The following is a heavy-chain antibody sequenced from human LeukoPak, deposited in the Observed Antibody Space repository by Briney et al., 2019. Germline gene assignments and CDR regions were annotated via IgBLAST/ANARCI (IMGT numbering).Heavy chain of an antibody. J-gene: IGHJ5*02. CDR3: ARVGNYDFWSGYSGGNWFDP. D-gene: IGHD3-3*01. V-gene: IGHV1-18*01. Sequence: ASVKVSCKASGYTFTSYAMNWVRQAPGQGLEWMGWISAYNGNTNYAQKLQGRVTMTTDTSTSTAYMELRSLRSDDTAVYYCARVGNYDFWSGYSGGNWFDPWGQGTLVTVSS. CDR1: GYTFTSYA. CDR2: ISAYNGNT.